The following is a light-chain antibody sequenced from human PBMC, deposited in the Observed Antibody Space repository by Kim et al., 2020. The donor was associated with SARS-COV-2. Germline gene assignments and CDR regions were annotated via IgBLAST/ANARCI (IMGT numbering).Light chain of an antibody. Sequence: EIVLTQSPATLSLSPGERATLSCRASQSVSSYLASYQQKTDQAPRLLIYDASHRTTYIPARCSGSGSGTDYTLTISSLEPADVAVYFCRQRRNCPPLTFGGGTKVDIK. J-gene: IGKJ4*01. V-gene: IGKV3-11*01. CDR1: QSVSSY. CDR3: RQRRNCPPLT. CDR2: DAS.